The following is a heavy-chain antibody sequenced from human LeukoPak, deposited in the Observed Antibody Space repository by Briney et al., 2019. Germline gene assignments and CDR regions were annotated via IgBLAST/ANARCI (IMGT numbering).Heavy chain of an antibody. Sequence: ASVKVSCKASGFTFTSSAVQGVRQARGQRLEWIGWIVVGSGNTNYAQKFQERVTITRDMSTSTAYMELSSLRSEDTAVYYCAVETMVGGYYWGQGTLVTVSS. CDR2: IVVGSGNT. CDR1: GFTFTSSA. V-gene: IGHV1-58*01. J-gene: IGHJ4*02. CDR3: AVETMVGGYY. D-gene: IGHD3-10*02.